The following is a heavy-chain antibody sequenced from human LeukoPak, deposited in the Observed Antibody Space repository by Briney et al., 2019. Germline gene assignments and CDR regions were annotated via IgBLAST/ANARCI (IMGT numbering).Heavy chain of an antibody. Sequence: PSETLSLTCHVSGGYITTYYWSWIRQPPGKGLEWIGYAYYSGSNEYNPSLRGRVTMSADASRNQFSLTLSSVTAADTAIYYCATLNIESSSGWFFRSWGQGTLVSVSS. CDR3: ATLNIESSSGWFFRS. V-gene: IGHV4-59*01. D-gene: IGHD6-19*01. CDR1: GGYITTYY. J-gene: IGHJ5*02. CDR2: AYYSGSN.